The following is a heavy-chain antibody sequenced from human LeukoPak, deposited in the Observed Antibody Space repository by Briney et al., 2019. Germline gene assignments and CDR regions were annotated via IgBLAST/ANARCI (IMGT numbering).Heavy chain of an antibody. CDR2: ISGSGGST. CDR3: AKGSAYCGGDCYFFDY. CDR1: GFTFSSYA. J-gene: IGHJ4*02. Sequence: PGGSLRLSCAASGFTFSSYAMSWVRQAPGEGLEWVSSISGSGGSTYYADSVKGRFTISRDNSKNTLYLQMNSLRAEDTAVYYCAKGSAYCGGDCYFFDYWGQGTLVTVSS. V-gene: IGHV3-23*01. D-gene: IGHD2-21*02.